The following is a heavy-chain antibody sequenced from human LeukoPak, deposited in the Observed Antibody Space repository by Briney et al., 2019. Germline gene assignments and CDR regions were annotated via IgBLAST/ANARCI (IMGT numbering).Heavy chain of an antibody. Sequence: PGGSLRLSCAASGFTFSSYGMHWVRQAPGKGLEWVAFIRYDGSNKYYADSVKGRFTISRDNSKNTLYLQMNSLRAEDTAVYYCAKDSDLSSSWLFDYWGQGTLVTVSS. CDR2: IRYDGSNK. CDR1: GFTFSSYG. J-gene: IGHJ4*02. CDR3: AKDSDLSSSWLFDY. V-gene: IGHV3-30*02. D-gene: IGHD6-13*01.